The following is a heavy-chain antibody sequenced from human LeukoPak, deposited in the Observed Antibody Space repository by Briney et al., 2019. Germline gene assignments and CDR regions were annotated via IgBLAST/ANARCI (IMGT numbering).Heavy chain of an antibody. Sequence: WASVKVSCKASGYTFTSYGISWVRQAPGQGLEWMGWISAYNGNTNYAQKLQGRVTMTTDTSTSTAYMELRSLRSEDTAVYYCARVLPHPPKTYYYDSSGYYDAFDIWGQGTMVTVSS. V-gene: IGHV1-18*01. J-gene: IGHJ3*02. CDR3: ARVLPHPPKTYYYDSSGYYDAFDI. D-gene: IGHD3-22*01. CDR1: GYTFTSYG. CDR2: ISAYNGNT.